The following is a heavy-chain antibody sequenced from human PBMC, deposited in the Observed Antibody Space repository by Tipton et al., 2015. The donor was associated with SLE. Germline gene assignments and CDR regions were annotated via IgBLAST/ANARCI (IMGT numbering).Heavy chain of an antibody. V-gene: IGHV4-59*11. CDR1: GISISTHY. CDR3: ASQAGADYIWGSRYAFDI. D-gene: IGHD3-16*01. J-gene: IGHJ3*02. CDR2: MNNSGDS. Sequence: TLSLTCKVSGISISTHYWSWIRQPPGKGLEWIGLMNNSGDSTYNPSLKSRVTMSVDTSKNHFSLKLTSVIAADTAVYYCASQAGADYIWGSRYAFDIWGQGTMVTVSS.